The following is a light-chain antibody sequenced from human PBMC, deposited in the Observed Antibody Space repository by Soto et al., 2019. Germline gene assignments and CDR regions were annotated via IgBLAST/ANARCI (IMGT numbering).Light chain of an antibody. CDR3: AAWDDSLSGVI. CDR1: TSNIGTNT. Sequence: QSVLTQPPSASGTPGQRVTISCSGDTSNIGTNTVNWYQQVPGTAPKLLLYHNTPRPSGVPDRFSGSKSGTSASLAISGLQSEDEADYYCAAWDDSLSGVIFGAGTKVTVL. V-gene: IGLV1-44*01. CDR2: HNT. J-gene: IGLJ2*01.